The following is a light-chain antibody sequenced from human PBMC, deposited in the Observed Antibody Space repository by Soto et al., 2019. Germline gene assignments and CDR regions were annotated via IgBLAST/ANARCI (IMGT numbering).Light chain of an antibody. V-gene: IGKV1-5*01. CDR1: ESISSW. CDR3: QQYTNFPLT. J-gene: IGKJ4*01. CDR2: EAS. Sequence: DIQMTQSTSTLSASVGESVTITCRASESISSWLAWYPQKPGKDPKLLLHEASRLESGVPSRFSGSESGTEFTLTISGLHAEDSATYYCQQYTNFPLTFGGGTKVEIK.